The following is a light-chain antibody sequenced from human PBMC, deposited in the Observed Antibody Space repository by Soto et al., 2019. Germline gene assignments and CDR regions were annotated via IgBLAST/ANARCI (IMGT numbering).Light chain of an antibody. J-gene: IGLJ2*01. CDR3: SSYTSSSFVV. V-gene: IGLV2-14*01. Sequence: QSVLTQPASVSGSPGQSITISCTGTSNDVGGYNYVSWYQQHPGKAPKLMIYDVSNRPSGVSNRFSGSKSGNTASLTISGLQAEDEADYYCSSYTSSSFVVFGGGTKLTVL. CDR2: DVS. CDR1: SNDVGGYNY.